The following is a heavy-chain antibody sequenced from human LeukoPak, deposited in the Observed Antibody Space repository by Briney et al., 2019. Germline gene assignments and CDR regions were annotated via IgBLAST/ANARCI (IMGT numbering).Heavy chain of an antibody. V-gene: IGHV1-69*04. CDR2: IIPILGIA. CDR3: ATGGPSGYSTPFDY. J-gene: IGHJ4*02. D-gene: IGHD3-3*01. Sequence: SVKVSCKASGGTFSSYAISWVRQAPGQGLEWMGRIIPILGIANYAQKFQGRVTITADKSTSTAYMELSSLRSEDTAVYYCATGGPSGYSTPFDYWGQGTLVTVSS. CDR1: GGTFSSYA.